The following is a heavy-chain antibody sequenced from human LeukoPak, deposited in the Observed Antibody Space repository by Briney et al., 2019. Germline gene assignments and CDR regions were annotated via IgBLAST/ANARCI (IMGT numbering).Heavy chain of an antibody. Sequence: GGSLRLSCTASGVTSGDYGMSWFRHAPAKGLQWVSGINWYGGSTGYADSVKGRFTISRDNAKNSLYLQMNSLRAEDTALYYCASTTGVYSSSSGRDYWGQGTLVTVSS. CDR2: INWYGGST. CDR3: ASTTGVYSSSSGRDY. V-gene: IGHV3-20*04. D-gene: IGHD6-6*01. CDR1: GVTSGDYG. J-gene: IGHJ4*02.